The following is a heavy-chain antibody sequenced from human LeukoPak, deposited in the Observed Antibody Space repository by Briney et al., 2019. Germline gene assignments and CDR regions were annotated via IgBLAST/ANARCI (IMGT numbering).Heavy chain of an antibody. J-gene: IGHJ4*02. CDR1: GFTFDDYG. CDR3: AMLRGIAAAGRGG. Sequence: RPGGSLRLSCAASGFTFDDYGMSWVRQAPGKGLEWVSGINWNGGSTGYADSVKGRFTISRDNAKNSLYLQMNSLRAEDTALCYCAMLRGIAAAGRGGWGQGTLVTVSS. D-gene: IGHD6-13*01. V-gene: IGHV3-20*04. CDR2: INWNGGST.